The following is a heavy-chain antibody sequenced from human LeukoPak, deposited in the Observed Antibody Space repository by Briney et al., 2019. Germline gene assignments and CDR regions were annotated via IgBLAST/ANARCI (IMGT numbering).Heavy chain of an antibody. Sequence: GGSLRLSCAASGFTFSSYSMNWVRQAPGKGLEWVSSISSSSSYIYYADSVKGRFTISRDNAKNSLYLQMNSLRAEDTAVYYCARGGTGDGNYFDYWGQGTLVTVSS. J-gene: IGHJ4*02. CDR1: GFTFSSYS. CDR2: ISSSSSYI. D-gene: IGHD7-27*01. CDR3: ARGGTGDGNYFDY. V-gene: IGHV3-21*01.